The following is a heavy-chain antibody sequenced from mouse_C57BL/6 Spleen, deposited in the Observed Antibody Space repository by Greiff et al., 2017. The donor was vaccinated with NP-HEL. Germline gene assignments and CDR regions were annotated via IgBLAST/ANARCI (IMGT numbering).Heavy chain of an antibody. D-gene: IGHD2-5*01. J-gene: IGHJ2*01. CDR3: ARRSNYRDYFDY. CDR2: IYPRSGNT. V-gene: IGHV1-81*01. CDR1: GYTFTSYG. Sequence: QVQLKQSGAELARPGASVKLSCKASGYTFTSYGISWVKQRTGQGLEWIGEIYPRSGNTYYNEKFKGKATLTADKSSSTAYMELRSLTSEDSAVYFCARRSNYRDYFDYWGQGTTLTVSS.